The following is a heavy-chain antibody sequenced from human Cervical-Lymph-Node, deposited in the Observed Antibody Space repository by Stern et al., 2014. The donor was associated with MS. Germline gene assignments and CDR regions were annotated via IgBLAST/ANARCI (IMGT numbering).Heavy chain of an antibody. CDR1: GFTFGRHS. CDR3: ARPAAARYFDY. V-gene: IGHV3-30-3*01. Sequence: VQLLESGGGVVQPGRSLRLSCATSGFTFGRHSMHWVRQAPGKGLAWVAIISYDGSSQHYADSVRGRFTISRSNSNNTLYLQMSSLRVEDTAMYYCARPAAARYFDYWGQGSQVIVSS. J-gene: IGHJ4*02. D-gene: IGHD6-25*01. CDR2: ISYDGSSQ.